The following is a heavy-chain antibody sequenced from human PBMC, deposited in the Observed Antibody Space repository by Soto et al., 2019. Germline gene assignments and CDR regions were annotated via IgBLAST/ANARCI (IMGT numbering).Heavy chain of an antibody. CDR2: INHSGST. V-gene: IGHV4-34*01. CDR1: GGSFSGYY. CDR3: ARRRVMGIAVAGRVSEYFQH. J-gene: IGHJ1*01. D-gene: IGHD6-19*01. Sequence: QVQLQQWGAGLLKPSETLSLTCAVYGGSFSGYYWSWIRQPPGKGLEWIGEINHSGSTNYNPSLKSRVTISVDTSKNQFSLKLSSVTAADTAVYYCARRRVMGIAVAGRVSEYFQHWGQGTLVTVSS.